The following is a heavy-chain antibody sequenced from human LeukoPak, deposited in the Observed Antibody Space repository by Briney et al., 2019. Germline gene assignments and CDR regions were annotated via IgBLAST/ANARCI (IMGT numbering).Heavy chain of an antibody. J-gene: IGHJ4*02. CDR2: IWYDGSNK. CDR3: AREFDY. CDR1: GFTFSSYG. Sequence: GGSLRLSSAASGFTFSSYGMHRVRQAPGKGLEWVAVIWYDGSNKYYADSVKGRFTISRDNSKNTLYLQMNSLRAEDTAVYYCAREFDYWGQGTLVTVSS. V-gene: IGHV3-33*01.